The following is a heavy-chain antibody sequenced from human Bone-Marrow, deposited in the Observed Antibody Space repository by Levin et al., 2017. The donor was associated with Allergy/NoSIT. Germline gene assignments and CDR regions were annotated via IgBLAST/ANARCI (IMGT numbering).Heavy chain of an antibody. CDR2: TSGGSSYI. V-gene: IGHV3-21*01. CDR3: ARDPSSRGFRGFLDD. D-gene: IGHD3-10*01. Sequence: PGGSLRLSCAASGFAFSSYSMSWVRQAPGKGLEWVSSTSGGSSYIYYADSVKGRFTISRDNAKGSLYLQMNSLRAEDTAVYYCARDPSSRGFRGFLDDWGQGALVNVSS. CDR1: GFAFSSYS. J-gene: IGHJ4*02.